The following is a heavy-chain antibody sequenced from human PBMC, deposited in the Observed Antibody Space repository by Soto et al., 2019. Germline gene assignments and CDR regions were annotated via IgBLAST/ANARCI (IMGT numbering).Heavy chain of an antibody. Sequence: ASVKVSCKASGYTFTSYAMHWVRQAPGQRLEWMGWINAGNGNTKYSQKFQGRVTITRDTSASTAYMELSSLRSEDTAVYYCARESDRDGYNWDFDYWGQGTLVTVSS. CDR2: INAGNGNT. J-gene: IGHJ4*02. CDR3: ARESDRDGYNWDFDY. V-gene: IGHV1-3*01. CDR1: GYTFTSYA. D-gene: IGHD1-1*01.